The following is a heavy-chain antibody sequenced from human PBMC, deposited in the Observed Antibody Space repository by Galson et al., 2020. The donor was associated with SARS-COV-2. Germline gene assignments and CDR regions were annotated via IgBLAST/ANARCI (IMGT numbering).Heavy chain of an antibody. V-gene: IGHV3-30*03. CDR3: ALSGGDYVPPFDY. CDR2: ISYDGSNK. Sequence: GGSLRLSCAASGFTFSSYGMHWVRQAPGKGLEWVAVISYDGSNKYYADSVKGRFTISRDNSKNTLYLQMNSLRAEDTAVYYCALSGGDYVPPFDYWGQGTLVTVSS. J-gene: IGHJ4*02. CDR1: GFTFSSYG. D-gene: IGHD4-17*01.